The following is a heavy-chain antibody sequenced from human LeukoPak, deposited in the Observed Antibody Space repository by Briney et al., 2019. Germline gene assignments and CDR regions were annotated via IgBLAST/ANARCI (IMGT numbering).Heavy chain of an antibody. Sequence: GGSPRLSCAASGFTFSSYAMSWVRQAPGKGLEWVSAISGSGGSTYYADSVKGRFTISRDNSKNTLYLQMNSLRAEDTAVYYCANGVPAAIPMGLNWFDPWGQGTLVTVSS. V-gene: IGHV3-23*01. CDR1: GFTFSSYA. CDR2: ISGSGGST. CDR3: ANGVPAAIPMGLNWFDP. D-gene: IGHD2-2*02. J-gene: IGHJ5*02.